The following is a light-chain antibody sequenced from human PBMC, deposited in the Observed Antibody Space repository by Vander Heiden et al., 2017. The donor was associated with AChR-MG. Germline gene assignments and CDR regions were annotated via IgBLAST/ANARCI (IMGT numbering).Light chain of an antibody. CDR2: NSY. CDR3: GVWDDSCNGHWV. V-gene: IGLV1-44*01. Sequence: SLLTQPPPASRPPGQPVTISCSGGTTNVGRYDVNWYQQHPGATAKLLMYNSYQRPSGVLDRFFGAKTGTSAALPISGLQSEDEADYYCGVWDDSCNGHWVFGGGTKVTVL. CDR1: TTNVGRYD. J-gene: IGLJ3*02.